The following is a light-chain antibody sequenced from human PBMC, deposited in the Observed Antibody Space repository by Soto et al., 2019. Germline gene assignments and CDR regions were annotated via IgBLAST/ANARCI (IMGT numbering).Light chain of an antibody. CDR3: HQYHNWPRT. V-gene: IGKV3D-15*01. J-gene: IGKJ1*01. CDR1: QGVFSN. Sequence: EIVLTQSPATLSVSPGERATLSCRASQGVFSNLAWYQQKPGQAPRLLIYGASTRASAIPARFSGRGSGTDFTLTISRLQSEDFAVYFCHQYHNWPRTFGQGTKLEIK. CDR2: GAS.